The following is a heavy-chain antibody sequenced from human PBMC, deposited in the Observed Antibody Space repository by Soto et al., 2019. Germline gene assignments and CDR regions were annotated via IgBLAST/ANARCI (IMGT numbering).Heavy chain of an antibody. CDR2: ISYDGSNK. J-gene: IGHJ6*02. Sequence: PGGSLRLSCAASGFTFSSYGMHWVRQAPGKGLEWVAVISYDGSNKYYADSVKGRFTISRDNSKNTLYLQMNSLRAEGTAVYYCAKETGLSAAGTIITPFVVKNYYYYGMDVWGQGTTVTVSS. CDR3: AKETGLSAAGTIITPFVVKNYYYYGMDV. D-gene: IGHD6-13*01. V-gene: IGHV3-30*18. CDR1: GFTFSSYG.